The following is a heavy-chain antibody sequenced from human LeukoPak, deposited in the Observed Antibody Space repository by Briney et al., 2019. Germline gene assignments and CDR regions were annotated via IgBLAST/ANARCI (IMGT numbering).Heavy chain of an antibody. Sequence: GGSLRLSCAASGFTFTTFWMSWVRQAPGKGLEWVANIKQDGSERYYVDSVKGRFTISRDNAKNSLYLQMNSLRAEDTAVYYCARAAGGLEDYWGQGTLVTVSS. J-gene: IGHJ4*02. D-gene: IGHD1-26*01. CDR1: GFTFTTFW. CDR2: IKQDGSER. CDR3: ARAAGGLEDY. V-gene: IGHV3-7*01.